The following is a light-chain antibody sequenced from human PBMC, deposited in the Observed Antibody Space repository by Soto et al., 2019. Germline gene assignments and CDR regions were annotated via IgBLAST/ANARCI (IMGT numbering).Light chain of an antibody. CDR1: QSVSSY. Sequence: EIVLTQSQATLSLSPGEIATLSCRASQSVSSYLSWYQQKPGQAPRLLIYDASNRATGIPARFSGSGSGTDFTLTISSLEPEDFAVYYCQQRSNWPITFGQGTRLEIK. J-gene: IGKJ5*01. CDR2: DAS. CDR3: QQRSNWPIT. V-gene: IGKV3-11*01.